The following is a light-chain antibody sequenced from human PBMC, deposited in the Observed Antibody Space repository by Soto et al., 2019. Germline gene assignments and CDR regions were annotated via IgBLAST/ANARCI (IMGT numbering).Light chain of an antibody. CDR2: LNSDGSH. Sequence: QLVLTQSPSASASLGASVKLTCTLSSGHSSYAIAWHHQQPEKGPRYLMKLNSDGSHSKGDGIPDRFSGSSSGAERYLTISSLQPEDEADYYGQTWGTGIVVFGGRTKLTVL. CDR3: QTWGTGIVV. CDR1: SGHSSYA. J-gene: IGLJ3*02. V-gene: IGLV4-69*01.